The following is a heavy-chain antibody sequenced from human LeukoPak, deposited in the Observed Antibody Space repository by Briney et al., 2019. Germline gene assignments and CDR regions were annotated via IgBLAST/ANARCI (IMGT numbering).Heavy chain of an antibody. CDR2: LSGGGGNT. CDR1: GFTFSSYA. Sequence: PGGSLRLSCAASGFTFSSYAMSWVRQAPGKGLEWVSTLSGGGGNTYYADSVKGRFAISRDNSKNTLYLQMNSLRAEDTAVYYCAKEPREYCSSSSCPNWLDPWGQGTLVTVSS. CDR3: AKEPREYCSSSSCPNWLDP. V-gene: IGHV3-23*01. J-gene: IGHJ5*02. D-gene: IGHD2-2*01.